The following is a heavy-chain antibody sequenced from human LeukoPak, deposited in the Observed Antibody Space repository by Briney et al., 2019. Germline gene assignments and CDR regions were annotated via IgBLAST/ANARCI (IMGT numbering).Heavy chain of an antibody. Sequence: GGSLRLSCAASGFTFSSYGMHWVRQAPGKGLEWVAFIGYDGSNKYYADSVKGRFTISRDNSKNTLYLQMNSLRAEDTAVYYCATQTDYYDSSGYTLDYWGQGTLVTVSS. J-gene: IGHJ4*02. CDR1: GFTFSSYG. D-gene: IGHD3-22*01. CDR2: IGYDGSNK. V-gene: IGHV3-30*02. CDR3: ATQTDYYDSSGYTLDY.